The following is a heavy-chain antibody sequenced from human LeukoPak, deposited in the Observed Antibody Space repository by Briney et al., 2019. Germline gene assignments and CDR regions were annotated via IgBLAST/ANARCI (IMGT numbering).Heavy chain of an antibody. CDR3: VRDRCSSTSCHDSPNWFDP. D-gene: IGHD2-2*01. CDR1: GFTFSSSW. Sequence: GGSLRLSCAASGFTFSSSWMIWLRQAPGKGLEWISGVNWNGGSTGYADSVKGRFTISRDNAKNSLYLQMNSLRAEDTALYYCVRDRCSSTSCHDSPNWFDPWGQGTLVTVSS. J-gene: IGHJ5*02. CDR2: VNWNGGST. V-gene: IGHV3-20*04.